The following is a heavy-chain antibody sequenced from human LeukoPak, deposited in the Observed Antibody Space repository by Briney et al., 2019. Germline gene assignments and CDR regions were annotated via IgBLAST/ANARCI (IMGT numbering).Heavy chain of an antibody. CDR2: IYYSGST. CDR1: GFSISSYY. CDR3: ARAMVNYDILNGRAVWFDH. Sequence: SETLSLTCTVSGFSISSYYLSWVRQPPGKGLEWIAYIYYSGSTNYNPSLNSRVTISVDTSNNHFSLKLSSVTAADTAVYSCARAMVNYDILNGRAVWFDHWGQGTLVTVSS. D-gene: IGHD3-9*01. V-gene: IGHV4-59*01. J-gene: IGHJ5*02.